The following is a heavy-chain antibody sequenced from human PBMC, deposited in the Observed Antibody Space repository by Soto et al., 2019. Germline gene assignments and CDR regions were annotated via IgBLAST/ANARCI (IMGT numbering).Heavy chain of an antibody. V-gene: IGHV4-39*01. CDR3: ARIAAAGSPYYFDY. CDR1: GGSISSSSYY. Sequence: SETLSLTCTVSGGSISSSSYYWGWIRQPPGKGLEWIGSIYYRGSTYYNPSLKSRVTISVDTSKNQFSLKLSSVTAADTAVYYCARIAAAGSPYYFDYWGQGTLVTVSS. J-gene: IGHJ4*02. CDR2: IYYRGST. D-gene: IGHD6-13*01.